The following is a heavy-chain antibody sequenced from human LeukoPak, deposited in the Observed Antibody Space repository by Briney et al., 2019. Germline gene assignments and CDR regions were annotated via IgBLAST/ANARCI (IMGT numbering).Heavy chain of an antibody. D-gene: IGHD2-2*02. CDR3: ATMGTYCSTTHCYIYSYYLDV. V-gene: IGHV1-18*01. J-gene: IGHJ6*03. Sequence: ASVKVSCKASGYTFTSYGISWVRQAPGQGLEWMGWISAYSGNTNYAQKLQGRVTMTTDTSTSTAYMELRSLRSEDTAVYYCATMGTYCSTTHCYIYSYYLDVWGKGTTVTVSS. CDR2: ISAYSGNT. CDR1: GYTFTSYG.